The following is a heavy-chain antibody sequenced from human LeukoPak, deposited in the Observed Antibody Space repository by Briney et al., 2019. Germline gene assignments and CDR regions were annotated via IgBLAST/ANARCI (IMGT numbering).Heavy chain of an antibody. CDR1: GFTFSSYS. J-gene: IGHJ4*02. CDR3: AKGGDARVGAPDY. Sequence: PGGSLRLSCAASGFTFSSYSMNWVRQAPGKGLEWVAVIWYDGSNKYYADSVKGRFTISRDNSKNTLYLQMNSLRAEDTAVYYCAKGGDARVGAPDYWGQGTLVTVSS. D-gene: IGHD1-26*01. V-gene: IGHV3-33*08. CDR2: IWYDGSNK.